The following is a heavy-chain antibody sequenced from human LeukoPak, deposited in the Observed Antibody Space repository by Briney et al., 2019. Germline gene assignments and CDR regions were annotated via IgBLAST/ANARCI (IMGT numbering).Heavy chain of an antibody. D-gene: IGHD5-12*01. CDR1: GYSFTSYW. J-gene: IGHJ5*02. CDR2: IYPGDPDT. CDR3: ARQEDIVATIGGNWFDP. V-gene: IGHV5-51*01. Sequence: GESLKISCKGSGYSFTSYWIGWVRQMPGKGLEWMGIIYPGDPDTRYSPSFQGQVTISADKSISTAYLQWSSLKASDTAMYYCARQEDIVATIGGNWFDPWGQGTLVTVSS.